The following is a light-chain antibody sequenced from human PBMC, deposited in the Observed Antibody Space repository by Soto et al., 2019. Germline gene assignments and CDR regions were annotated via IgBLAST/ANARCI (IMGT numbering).Light chain of an antibody. CDR2: EVS. J-gene: IGKJ5*01. CDR1: QSLVYSDGNTY. CDR3: MQSTQLPPT. Sequence: LMTQSPLSLPVTLGQPASISCRSNQSLVYSDGNTYLNWFQQRPGQSPRRLIYEVSTRVSGVPDRFSGSGSGTDFTLEISRVETDDVGIYYCMQSTQLPPTFGQGTRLEIK. V-gene: IGKV2-30*01.